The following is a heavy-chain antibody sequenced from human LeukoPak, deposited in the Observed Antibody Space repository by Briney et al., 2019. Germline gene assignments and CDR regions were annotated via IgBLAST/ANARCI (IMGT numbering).Heavy chain of an antibody. D-gene: IGHD3-3*01. CDR1: GGTFSSYA. J-gene: IGHJ4*02. CDR3: ARAGLKFTIEYYFDY. CDR2: IIPIFGTA. Sequence: SVKFSCKASGGTFSSYAISWVRQAPGQGLEWMGGIIPIFGTANYAQKFQGRVTITADESTSTAYMELSSLRSEDTAVYYCARAGLKFTIEYYFDYWGQGTLVTVSS. V-gene: IGHV1-69*01.